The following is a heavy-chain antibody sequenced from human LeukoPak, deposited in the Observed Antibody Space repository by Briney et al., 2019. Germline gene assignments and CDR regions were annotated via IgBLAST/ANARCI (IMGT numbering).Heavy chain of an antibody. Sequence: PGGSLRLSCAASGFTFSSYSMNWVRQAPGKGLEWVSSISSSSSYIYYADSVKGRFTISRDNAKNSLYLQMNSLRAEDTAVYYCASTRGKDVYYYGSGSYSTDAFDIWGQGTMVTVSS. CDR2: ISSSSSYI. D-gene: IGHD3-10*01. CDR3: ASTRGKDVYYYGSGSYSTDAFDI. CDR1: GFTFSSYS. V-gene: IGHV3-21*01. J-gene: IGHJ3*02.